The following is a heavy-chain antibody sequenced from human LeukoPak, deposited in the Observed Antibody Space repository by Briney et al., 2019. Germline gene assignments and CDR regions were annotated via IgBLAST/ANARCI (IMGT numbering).Heavy chain of an antibody. J-gene: IGHJ6*03. CDR1: GYTFTGYN. CDR3: ARNGWWNDVSHYYYYMDV. Sequence: GASVKLSCKASGYTFTGYNMRWERHTPRQRLEWMVWINPNSGGTNYAQKSQGRATMTRDTSISTAYMELSRLRSDDTAVYYCARNGWWNDVSHYYYYMDVWGKGTTVTVSS. V-gene: IGHV1-2*02. D-gene: IGHD1-1*01. CDR2: INPNSGGT.